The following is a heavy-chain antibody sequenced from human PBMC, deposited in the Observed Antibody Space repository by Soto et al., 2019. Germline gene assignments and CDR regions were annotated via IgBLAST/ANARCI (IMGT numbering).Heavy chain of an antibody. V-gene: IGHV3-48*02. CDR2: ISSSSSTI. CDR3: ARGRVVVTAIPYFDY. D-gene: IGHD2-21*02. J-gene: IGHJ4*02. CDR1: GFTFSSYS. Sequence: EVQLVESGGGLVQPGGSLRLSCAASGFTFSSYSMNWVRQAPGKGLEWVSYISSSSSTIYYAHSVKGRFTISRDNAKNSLYLQMNSLRDEDTAVYYCARGRVVVTAIPYFDYWGQGTLVTVSS.